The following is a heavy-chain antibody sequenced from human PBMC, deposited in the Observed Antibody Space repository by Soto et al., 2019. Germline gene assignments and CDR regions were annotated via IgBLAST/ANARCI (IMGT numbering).Heavy chain of an antibody. CDR3: AGSITIFGVVTSAFDY. V-gene: IGHV4-59*01. D-gene: IGHD3-3*01. J-gene: IGHJ4*02. CDR2: IYYSGST. CDR1: GGSISSYY. Sequence: TLSLTCTVSGGSISSYYWSWIRQPPGKGLEWIGYIYYSGSTNYNPSLKSRVTISVDTSKNQFSLKLSSVTAADTDVYYCAGSITIFGVVTSAFDYWGQGTLVTVSS.